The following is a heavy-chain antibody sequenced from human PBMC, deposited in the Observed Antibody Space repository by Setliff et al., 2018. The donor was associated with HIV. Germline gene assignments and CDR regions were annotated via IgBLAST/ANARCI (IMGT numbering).Heavy chain of an antibody. J-gene: IGHJ4*02. D-gene: IGHD3-22*01. CDR2: ISYDGDQE. CDR3: ARGMLVVVISTPDY. Sequence: PGGSLRLSCAASGFTLNRYWMSWVRQAPGKGLEWVAVISYDGDQEYYADSVKGRFTISRDKSKNTLYLEMNSLSAEDTAVYYCARGMLVVVISTPDYWGQGTLVTVSS. CDR1: GFTLNRYW. V-gene: IGHV3-30*03.